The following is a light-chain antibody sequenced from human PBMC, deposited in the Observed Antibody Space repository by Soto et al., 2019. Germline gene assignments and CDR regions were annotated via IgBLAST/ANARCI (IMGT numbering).Light chain of an antibody. CDR1: QSVSSKY. V-gene: IGKV3D-20*01. J-gene: IGKJ1*01. CDR2: DAS. Sequence: EIVLTQSPGTLSVSPGERATLSCRASQSVSSKYLAWYQQKPGLAPRLVIYDASRRATGIPDRFSGSASGADGILSISRLQKEDGAVYYCQQYGSSTWTFGQGTKVDIK. CDR3: QQYGSSTWT.